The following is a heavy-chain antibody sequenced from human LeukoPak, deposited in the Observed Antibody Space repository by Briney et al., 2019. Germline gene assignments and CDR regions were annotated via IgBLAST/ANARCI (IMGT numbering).Heavy chain of an antibody. J-gene: IGHJ6*03. V-gene: IGHV4-31*03. Sequence: SETLSLTCTVSGGSISSGGYYWSWIRQHPGKGLEWIGYIYYSGSTYYNPSLKSRVTISVGTSKNQFSLKLSSVTAADTAVYYCARDRWQLVLPYYYYYMDVWGKGTTVTVSS. D-gene: IGHD6-13*01. CDR1: GGSISSGGYY. CDR3: ARDRWQLVLPYYYYYMDV. CDR2: IYYSGST.